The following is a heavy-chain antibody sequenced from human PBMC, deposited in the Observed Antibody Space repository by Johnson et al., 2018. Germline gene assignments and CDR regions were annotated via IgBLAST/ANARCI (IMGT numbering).Heavy chain of an antibody. CDR2: IYPGDYDT. CDR3: ARQRVGRMDAMDV. J-gene: IGHJ6*02. D-gene: IGHD1-26*01. V-gene: IGHV5-51*01. Sequence: EVQLVETGAEVKKXGESLNISCQGSGYKFTDYWIGWVRQMTGKGLEWMWIIYPGDYDTRYSPSFQGQVTISADKSISTAYLQWSSLKASDTAMYYCARQRVGRMDAMDVWGQGTPVTVSS. CDR1: GYKFTDYW.